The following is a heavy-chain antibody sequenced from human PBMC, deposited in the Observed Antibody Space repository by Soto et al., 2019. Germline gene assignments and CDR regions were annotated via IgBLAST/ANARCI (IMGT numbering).Heavy chain of an antibody. CDR1: GGTFSSYA. CDR2: IIPIFGTA. D-gene: IGHD3-22*01. CDR3: ARVVVVGIYYGMDV. Sequence: GASVKVSCKASGGTFSSYAISWVRQAPGQGLEWMGGIIPIFGTANYAQKFQGRVTITADKSTSTAYMELSTLGSEDTAVYYCARVVVVGIYYGMDVWGQGTTVTVSS. J-gene: IGHJ6*02. V-gene: IGHV1-69*06.